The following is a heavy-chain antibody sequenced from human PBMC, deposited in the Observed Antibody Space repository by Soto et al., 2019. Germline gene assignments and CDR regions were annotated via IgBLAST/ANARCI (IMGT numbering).Heavy chain of an antibody. J-gene: IGHJ6*02. V-gene: IGHV3-30*18. CDR3: AKDRGSGGAFYYYGMDV. D-gene: IGHD2-15*01. CDR2: RSSDGSDN. CDR1: GITFSSYG. Sequence: QVQLVESGGGVVQPGRSLRLSCAASGITFSSYGMHWVRQAPGKGLEWVAVRSSDGSDNYYADSVKGRFTIYRDNSKNTLFLQMNSLGAQDTAVYYGAKDRGSGGAFYYYGMDVWGQGTTVTVSS.